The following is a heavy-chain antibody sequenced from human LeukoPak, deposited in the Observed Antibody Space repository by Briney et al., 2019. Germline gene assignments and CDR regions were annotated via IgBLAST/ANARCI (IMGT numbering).Heavy chain of an antibody. V-gene: IGHV3-23*01. Sequence: GGPLRLSCSASGFTFSSYGMGLDRPAPGKGLGWVSAIRGSGDSTYYADYVKGRFTTSRDNYKNTLYIQMNRLRAEDTAVYYCARAGPSSSWHQFDYGGQRTLVTVSS. D-gene: IGHD6-13*01. CDR3: ARAGPSSSWHQFDY. CDR1: GFTFSSYG. CDR2: IRGSGDST. J-gene: IGHJ4*02.